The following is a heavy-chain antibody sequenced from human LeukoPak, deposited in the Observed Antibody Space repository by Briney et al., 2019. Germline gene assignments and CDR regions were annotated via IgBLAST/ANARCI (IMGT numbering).Heavy chain of an antibody. D-gene: IGHD2-15*01. CDR3: AREPLPIVVVVAAVYGMDV. CDR2: ISAYNGNT. CDR1: GYTFTSYG. J-gene: IGHJ6*02. V-gene: IGHV1-18*01. Sequence: ASVKVSFKASGYTFTSYGITWVRQAPGQGLEWMGWISAYNGNTNYAQKLQGRVTMTTDTSTSTAYMELRSLRSDDTAVYYCAREPLPIVVVVAAVYGMDVWGQGTTVTVSS.